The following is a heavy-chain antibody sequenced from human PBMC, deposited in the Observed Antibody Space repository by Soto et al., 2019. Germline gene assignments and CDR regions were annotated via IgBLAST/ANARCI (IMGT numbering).Heavy chain of an antibody. V-gene: IGHV2-5*02. Sequence: QITLNESGPTVVRPTETLTLTCRFSGFSLTTSGVGVGWIRQSPGKAPEWLALIYWDDDKRYSASLKSRLTITKDTSKNHVVLTVSDLDPTDTATYYGAHRVLRTVFGLVTTTAIYFDFWGQGTPVAVSS. CDR2: IYWDDDK. D-gene: IGHD3-3*01. J-gene: IGHJ4*02. CDR1: GFSLTTSGVG. CDR3: AHRVLRTVFGLVTTTAIYFDF.